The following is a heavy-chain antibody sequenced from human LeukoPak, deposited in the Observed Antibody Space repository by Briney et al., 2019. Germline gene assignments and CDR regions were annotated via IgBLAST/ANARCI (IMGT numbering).Heavy chain of an antibody. D-gene: IGHD3-16*01. CDR3: ARQPRGDYRYYFDY. CDR2: IFYSGTT. CDR1: GGSISSSSYY. J-gene: IGHJ4*02. Sequence: PSETLSLTCTVSGGSISSSSYYWGWIRQPPGTGLEWIGNIFYSGTTYYNPSLKSRVTISVDTSKNRFSLKLSSVTAADTAVYYCARQPRGDYRYYFDYWGQGTLVTVSS. V-gene: IGHV4-39*01.